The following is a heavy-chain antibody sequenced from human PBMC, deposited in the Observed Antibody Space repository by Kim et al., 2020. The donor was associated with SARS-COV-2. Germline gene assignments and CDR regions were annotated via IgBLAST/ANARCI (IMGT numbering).Heavy chain of an antibody. Sequence: VKGRFTISRDNAKNSLYLQMNSLRAEDTAVYYCARVSAGYYIPVPPDFDYWGQGTLVTVSS. J-gene: IGHJ4*02. CDR3: ARVSAGYYIPVPPDFDY. D-gene: IGHD3-9*01. V-gene: IGHV3-11*06.